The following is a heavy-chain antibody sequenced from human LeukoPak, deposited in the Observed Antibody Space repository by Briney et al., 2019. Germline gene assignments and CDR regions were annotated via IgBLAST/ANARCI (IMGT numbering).Heavy chain of an antibody. J-gene: IGHJ4*02. CDR2: ISGSGDST. Sequence: GGSLRLSCAASGFTFSSYAMSWVRQAPGKGLEWVSAISGSGDSTYYADSVKGRFTISRDNSKNSLCLQMNSLRAEDTAVYYCANSDFWSGYYHLHWGQGTLVTVSS. CDR3: ANSDFWSGYYHLH. D-gene: IGHD3-3*01. V-gene: IGHV3-23*01. CDR1: GFTFSSYA.